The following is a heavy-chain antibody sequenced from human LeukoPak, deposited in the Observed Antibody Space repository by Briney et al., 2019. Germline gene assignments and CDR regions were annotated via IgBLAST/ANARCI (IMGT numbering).Heavy chain of an antibody. D-gene: IGHD5-24*01. CDR3: ARSNDYNSRNVFNY. CDR2: IYGGGDT. CDR1: GFTVSNNY. Sequence: GGSLRLSCAASGFTVSNNYMSWVRQAPGKELEWVSAIYGGGDTYYTDSVKGRFTISRDNSKNTLYLQMNSLRDEDTALYYCARSNDYNSRNVFNYWGQGTLVTVSS. V-gene: IGHV3-66*01. J-gene: IGHJ4*02.